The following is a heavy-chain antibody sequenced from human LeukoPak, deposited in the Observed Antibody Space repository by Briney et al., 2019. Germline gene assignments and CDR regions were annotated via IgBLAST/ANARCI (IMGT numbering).Heavy chain of an antibody. J-gene: IGHJ4*02. D-gene: IGHD3-10*01. Sequence: SQTLSLTCAVSGVSISSGDYSWSWLRQPPGKGLEWIGYIYHSGTTYYNPSLKSRGTISLDRSKNQFSLKLISVTAADTAVYYCAGDFGSGSYRFDYWGQGTLVTVSS. CDR3: AGDFGSGSYRFDY. V-gene: IGHV4-30-2*01. CDR2: IYHSGTT. CDR1: GVSISSGDYS.